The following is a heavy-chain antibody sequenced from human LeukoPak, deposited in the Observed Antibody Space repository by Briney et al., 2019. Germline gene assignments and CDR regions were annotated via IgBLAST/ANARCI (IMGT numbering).Heavy chain of an antibody. V-gene: IGHV3-48*02. J-gene: IGHJ4*02. CDR3: ARMGELYYYDSSGLFDY. D-gene: IGHD3-22*01. Sequence: GSLRLSRAASGFTFSSYSMNWVRQAPGKGLGGVSYISSSSTIYYADSVKGRFTISRDNAKNSLYLQMNSLRDEDTAVYYCARMGELYYYDSSGLFDYWGQGTLVTVSS. CDR1: GFTFSSYS. CDR2: ISSSSTI.